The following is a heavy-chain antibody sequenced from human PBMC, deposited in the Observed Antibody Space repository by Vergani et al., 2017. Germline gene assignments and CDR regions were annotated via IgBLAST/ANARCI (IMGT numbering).Heavy chain of an antibody. D-gene: IGHD7-27*01. V-gene: IGHV3-74*03. CDR3: ARPLPLSLTGDSRTGDY. Sequence: DVHLAESGGGFFQPGGSLRLSCSASGFSFNSYWMHWVRQVPGKGLLWVSRIKSDGSITAYADSVKGRFTISRDNAQNTLYLQMNSLRAEDTAVYYCARPLPLSLTGDSRTGDYWGQGTLVTVSS. CDR1: GFSFNSYW. CDR2: IKSDGSIT. J-gene: IGHJ4*02.